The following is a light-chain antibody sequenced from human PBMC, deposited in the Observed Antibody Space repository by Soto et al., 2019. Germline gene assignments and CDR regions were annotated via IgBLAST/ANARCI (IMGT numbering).Light chain of an antibody. V-gene: IGKV1-5*03. CDR1: ESFRSW. Sequence: DIQMTQFPSTLSASVGDRVTITCRASESFRSWLAWYQPRPGKAPKILIYQASTLQSGVPSRFTGSGSGTEFTLTISSLQPDDFATYYCQHYSVFPLTFGGGTKVEIK. CDR3: QHYSVFPLT. J-gene: IGKJ4*01. CDR2: QAS.